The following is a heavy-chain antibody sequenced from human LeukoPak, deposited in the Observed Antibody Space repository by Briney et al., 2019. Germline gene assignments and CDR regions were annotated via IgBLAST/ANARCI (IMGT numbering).Heavy chain of an antibody. Sequence: GGSLRLSCAASGFTFSSYDMHWVRQAQGKGLEWVPGIGTAGDTYYPGSVKGRFTISRENVKNSLYLQMNSLRAGDTAVYYCARGTGDFSSWDYWGQGTLVTVSS. CDR1: GFTFSSYD. J-gene: IGHJ4*02. V-gene: IGHV3-13*04. CDR3: ARGTGDFSSWDY. D-gene: IGHD7-27*01. CDR2: IGTAGDT.